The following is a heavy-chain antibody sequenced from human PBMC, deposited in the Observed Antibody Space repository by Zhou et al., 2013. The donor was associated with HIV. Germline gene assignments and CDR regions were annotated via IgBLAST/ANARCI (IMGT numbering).Heavy chain of an antibody. D-gene: IGHD3-22*01. V-gene: IGHV1-69*05. J-gene: IGHJ5*02. CDR2: IIPIFGTA. CDR1: GGTFSSYA. CDR3: AREDYYDSSGYYYERGWFDP. Sequence: QVQLVQSGAEVKKPGSSVKVSCKASGGTFSSYAISWVRQAPGQGLEWMGGIIPIFGTANYAQKFQGRVTITTDESTSTAYMELSSLRSEDTAVYYCAREDYYDSSGYYYERGWFDPWGQGTLVTVSS.